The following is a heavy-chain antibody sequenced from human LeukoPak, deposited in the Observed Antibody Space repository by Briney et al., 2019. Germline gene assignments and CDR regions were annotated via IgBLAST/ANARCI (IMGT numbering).Heavy chain of an antibody. D-gene: IGHD2-2*01. CDR2: INHSGST. CDR1: GGSFSGYY. CDR3: ARFCSSTSCYVYYYYGMDV. Sequence: PSETLPLTCAVYGGSFSGYYWSWIRQPPGKGLEWIGEINHSGSTNYNPSLKSRVTISVDTSKNQFSLKLSSVTAADTAVYYCARFCSSTSCYVYYYYGMDVWGQGTTVTVSS. V-gene: IGHV4-34*01. J-gene: IGHJ6*02.